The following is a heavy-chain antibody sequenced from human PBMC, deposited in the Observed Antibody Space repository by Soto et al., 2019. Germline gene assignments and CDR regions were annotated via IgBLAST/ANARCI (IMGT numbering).Heavy chain of an antibody. CDR3: TIAHKYALKPYCFGMVV. CDR2: ISYDGSNK. V-gene: IGHV3-30*03. CDR1: GFSFSSYG. D-gene: IGHD2-2*01. Sequence: GGYLRLSCAASGFSFSSYGMHWFRQAPGKGLEWVAVISYDGSNKYYADSVKGRFTISRDNSKNTLYLQMNSLRAEDTVVYYYTIAHKYALKPYCFGMVVWDQGTTITVS. J-gene: IGHJ6*02.